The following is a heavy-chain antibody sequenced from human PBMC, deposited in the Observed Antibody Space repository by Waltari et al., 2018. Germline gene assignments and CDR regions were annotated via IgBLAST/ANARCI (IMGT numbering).Heavy chain of an antibody. CDR3: AREYCGGECRLFDY. V-gene: IGHV1-2*02. CDR1: RDAITEHY. D-gene: IGHD2-21*01. Sequence: LLVQSGTEVMKPGASVKVSCKISRDAITEHYIHWVRQAPGKGLEWMGWINPNGGATNYAQTFRGAITVTWDTSIITSYMEISGLRSADTATYFCAREYCGGECRLFDYWGQGTRVIVSS. CDR2: INPNGGAT. J-gene: IGHJ4*02.